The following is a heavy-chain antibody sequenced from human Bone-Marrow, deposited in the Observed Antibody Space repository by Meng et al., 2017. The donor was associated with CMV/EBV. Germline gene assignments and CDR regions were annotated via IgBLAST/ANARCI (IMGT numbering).Heavy chain of an antibody. J-gene: IGHJ3*02. Sequence: GESLKISCTASGFTFGDYAMSWVRQAPGKGLEWVGFIRSKAYGGTTEYAASVKGRFTISRDDSKSIAYLQMNSLKTEDTAVYYCTRESELPPANAFDIWGQGTMVTV. CDR1: GFTFGDYA. D-gene: IGHD1-26*01. CDR2: IRSKAYGGTT. CDR3: TRESELPPANAFDI. V-gene: IGHV3-49*04.